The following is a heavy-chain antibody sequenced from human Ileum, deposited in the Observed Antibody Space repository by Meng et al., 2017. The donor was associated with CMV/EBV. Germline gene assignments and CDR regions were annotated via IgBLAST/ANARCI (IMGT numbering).Heavy chain of an antibody. V-gene: IGHV4-30-4*08. CDR2: IYDSGST. J-gene: IGHJ6*02. CDR3: AREAYYYGSGSRYGMAV. CDR1: GGSISSGDFY. D-gene: IGHD3-10*01. Sequence: SETLSLTCTVSGGSISSGDFYWTWIRQTPGKGLEWIAYIYDSGSTYYNPSLKSRVTISVDTSKNQFSLKLSSVTAADTAVYYCAREAYYYGSGSRYGMAVWGQGTTVNVSS.